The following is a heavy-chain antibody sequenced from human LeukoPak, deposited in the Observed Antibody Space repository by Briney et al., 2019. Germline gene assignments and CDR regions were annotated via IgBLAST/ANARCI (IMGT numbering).Heavy chain of an antibody. CDR2: ISRSGDTI. CDR3: AGYHGNYGVVY. D-gene: IGHD1-7*01. V-gene: IGHV3-11*01. Sequence: SLRLSCAASGFTFSDHHMSWIRQAPGKGLEWISYISRSGDTIDYADSVKGRFTISRDNAKNSLYLQMNSLRADDTAVYYCAGYHGNYGVVYWGQGTLVTVSS. CDR1: GFTFSDHH. J-gene: IGHJ4*02.